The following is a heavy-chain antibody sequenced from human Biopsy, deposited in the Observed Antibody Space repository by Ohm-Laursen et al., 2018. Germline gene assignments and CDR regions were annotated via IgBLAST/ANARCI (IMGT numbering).Heavy chain of an antibody. V-gene: IGHV3-9*01. Sequence: SLRLSCAASGFTVNDHAMHWVRHPPGKGLEWVSGISWDSGRIGYADSVKGRFTVSRDNAKKSLYLEMNSLRPEDTALYYCTKDLILAGTDVWGQGTTVTVSS. J-gene: IGHJ6*02. CDR2: ISWDSGRI. D-gene: IGHD2-21*01. CDR1: GFTVNDHA. CDR3: TKDLILAGTDV.